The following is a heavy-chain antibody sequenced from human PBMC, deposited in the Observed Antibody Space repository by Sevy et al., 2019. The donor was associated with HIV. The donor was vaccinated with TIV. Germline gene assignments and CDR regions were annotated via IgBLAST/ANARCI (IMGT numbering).Heavy chain of an antibody. Sequence: SETLSLTCTVSGGSINSGTYYWGWIRQSPGKGLEWIGTLYYGGSPYYNPSLKSQVTMSVDTSKNQFSLNLSSVTAADTALYYCARHGQWLLGGMDVWGQGTTVTVSS. J-gene: IGHJ6*02. CDR3: ARHGQWLLGGMDV. V-gene: IGHV4-39*01. CDR2: LYYGGSP. CDR1: GGSINSGTYY. D-gene: IGHD6-19*01.